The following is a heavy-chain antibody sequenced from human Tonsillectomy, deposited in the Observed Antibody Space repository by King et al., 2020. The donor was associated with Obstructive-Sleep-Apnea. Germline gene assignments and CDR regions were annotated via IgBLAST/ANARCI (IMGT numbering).Heavy chain of an antibody. V-gene: IGHV3-30-3*01. CDR3: ARVRVAHGDFPL. D-gene: IGHD4-17*01. CDR1: GFTFNNYA. CDR2: ISLDGSNK. J-gene: IGHJ2*01. Sequence: VQLVESGGGVVQPGTSLRLSCAASGFTFNNYALHWVRQAPGRGLEWVAGISLDGSNKEYADSVKGRFTISRDNWKYTMYLQMSSLRIEDAAVYYCARVRVAHGDFPLWGRGTLVTVSS.